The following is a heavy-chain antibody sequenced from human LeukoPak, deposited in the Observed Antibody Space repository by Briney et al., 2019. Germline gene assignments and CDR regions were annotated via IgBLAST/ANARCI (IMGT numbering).Heavy chain of an antibody. CDR1: GGSISSYY. V-gene: IGHV4-59*08. D-gene: IGHD1-26*01. Sequence: SETLSLTCTVSGGSISSYYWSWSRQPPGKGLEWIGYIYYSGSTNYNPFLKSRVTISVDTSKNQFSLKLSSVTAADTAVYYCARLWWDPSRAFDIWGQGTMVTVSS. CDR3: ARLWWDPSRAFDI. CDR2: IYYSGST. J-gene: IGHJ3*02.